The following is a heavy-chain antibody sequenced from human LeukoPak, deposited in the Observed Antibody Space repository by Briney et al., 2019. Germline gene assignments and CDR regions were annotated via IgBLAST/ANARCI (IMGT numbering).Heavy chain of an antibody. CDR1: GFTFSSYS. D-gene: IGHD2-15*01. V-gene: IGHV3-21*01. J-gene: IGHJ4*02. Sequence: GGSLRLSCAASGFTFSSYSMNWVRQAPGKGLEWVSSITSSSYIYYADSVKGRFTISRDNAKNSLYLQMNSLRAEDTAVYYCAREACSGGSCFHFDYWGQGTLVTVSS. CDR2: ITSSSYI. CDR3: AREACSGGSCFHFDY.